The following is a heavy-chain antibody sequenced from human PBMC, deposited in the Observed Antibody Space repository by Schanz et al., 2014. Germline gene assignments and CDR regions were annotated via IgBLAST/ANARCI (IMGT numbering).Heavy chain of an antibody. Sequence: EQLVESGGGLVKPGGSLRLSCAASEFTFSSYSMNWVRQAPGKGLEWVSYIATSSSTRHYADSVKGRVTISRDNAKNSVSLQMRRLRVEDTAVYYCASGVHVSSLQKGLQFWGRGTLVIVSS. CDR3: ASGVHVSSLQKGLQF. J-gene: IGHJ1*01. CDR2: IATSSSTR. D-gene: IGHD3-10*01. V-gene: IGHV3-48*01. CDR1: EFTFSSYS.